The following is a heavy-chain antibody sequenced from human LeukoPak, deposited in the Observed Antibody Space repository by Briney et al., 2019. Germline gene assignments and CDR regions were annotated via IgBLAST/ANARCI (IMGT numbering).Heavy chain of an antibody. CDR2: INHSGST. CDR3: VRGYYYGSGSYCNGPNSYYFDY. Sequence: SETLSLTCAVYGGSFSGYYWSWIRQPPGKGLEWIGEINHSGSTNYNPSLKSRVTISVNTSKNQFSLKLSSVTAADTAVYYCVRGYYYGSGSYCNGPNSYYFDYWGQGTLVTVSS. J-gene: IGHJ4*02. CDR1: GGSFSGYY. D-gene: IGHD3-10*01. V-gene: IGHV4-34*01.